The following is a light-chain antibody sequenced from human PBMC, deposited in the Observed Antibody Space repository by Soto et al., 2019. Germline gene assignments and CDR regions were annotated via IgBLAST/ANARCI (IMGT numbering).Light chain of an antibody. V-gene: IGKV1-33*01. Sequence: DSEMTQSPSSLSVTAGDRVTITCQASHDITNFLNWYQQKPGKAPKLLIYDVSKLETGVPSRFSGSGSGTDFTLTISSLQPEDIATYFCQQYDDLPITFGQGTRLEIK. CDR3: QQYDDLPIT. CDR1: HDITNF. J-gene: IGKJ5*01. CDR2: DVS.